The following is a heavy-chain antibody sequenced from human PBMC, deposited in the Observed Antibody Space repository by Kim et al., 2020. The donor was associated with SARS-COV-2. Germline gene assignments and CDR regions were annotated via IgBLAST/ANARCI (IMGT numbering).Heavy chain of an antibody. Sequence: GGSLRLSCAASGFTFSTYPMHWVRQPPGKGLEWVAVLANDGSALSYPDSVKGRFTIYRDNSKNTLYLQMNNLRAEDTAVYYCAKEAESRGRAGARDMRGQGTMVTVCS. CDR1: GFTFSTYP. D-gene: IGHD2-2*01. CDR3: AKEAESRGRAGARDM. V-gene: IGHV3-30*04. CDR2: LANDGSAL. J-gene: IGHJ3*02.